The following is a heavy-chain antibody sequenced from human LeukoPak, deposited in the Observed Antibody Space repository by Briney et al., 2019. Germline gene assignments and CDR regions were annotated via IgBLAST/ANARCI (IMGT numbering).Heavy chain of an antibody. D-gene: IGHD1-26*01. CDR2: ISWNSGRI. Sequence: PGRSLRLSCAASGFTFDDYAMHWVRQVPGKGLEWVSGISWNSGRIGYADSVKGRFTISRDNAKNSLYLQMNTLRAEDTALYYCARYTTNDAFDIWGQGTMVTVSS. J-gene: IGHJ3*02. V-gene: IGHV3-9*01. CDR1: GFTFDDYA. CDR3: ARYTTNDAFDI.